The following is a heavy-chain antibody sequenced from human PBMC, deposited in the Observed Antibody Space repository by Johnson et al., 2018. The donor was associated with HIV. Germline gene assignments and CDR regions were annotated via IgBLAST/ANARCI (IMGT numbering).Heavy chain of an antibody. CDR3: AKDPGRRDPHAFDI. D-gene: IGHD2-15*01. CDR2: ISYDGSNK. V-gene: IGHV3-30*04. Sequence: QVQLVESGGGLVQPGGSLRLSCAASGFTFRNYAMHWVRQAPGKGLEWVAVISYDGSNKYYADSVEGRFTISRDNFKNTLYLQMNSLRAEDTAVYYCAKDPGRRDPHAFDIWGQGTMVTVSS. J-gene: IGHJ3*02. CDR1: GFTFRNYA.